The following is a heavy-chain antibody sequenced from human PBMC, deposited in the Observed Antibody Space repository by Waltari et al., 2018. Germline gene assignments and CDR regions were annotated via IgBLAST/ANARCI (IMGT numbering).Heavy chain of an antibody. Sequence: EVQLVESGGGLVQPGGSLRLSCAASGFTFSSYWMSWVRQAQGKGLEWVANIKQDGSEKSYVDSVKGRFTISRDNAKNSLYLQMNSLRAEDTAVYYCARDGVVITSNWYFDLWGRGTLVTVSS. CDR1: GFTFSSYW. CDR3: ARDGVVITSNWYFDL. CDR2: IKQDGSEK. V-gene: IGHV3-7*01. D-gene: IGHD3-3*01. J-gene: IGHJ2*01.